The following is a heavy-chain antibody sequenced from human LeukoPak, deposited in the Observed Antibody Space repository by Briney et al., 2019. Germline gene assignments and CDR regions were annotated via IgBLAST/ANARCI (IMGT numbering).Heavy chain of an antibody. V-gene: IGHV3-7*01. Sequence: PGGSLRLSCGASGFTFSGYSMTWVRQAPGKGLEWVANIKNDGSDKYYVDSVKGRFTISRDNAKNSLYLQMSSLRVEDTAVYYCARGRGWLDYWGQGTLVTVSS. CDR1: GFTFSGYS. CDR2: IKNDGSDK. J-gene: IGHJ4*02. D-gene: IGHD6-19*01. CDR3: ARGRGWLDY.